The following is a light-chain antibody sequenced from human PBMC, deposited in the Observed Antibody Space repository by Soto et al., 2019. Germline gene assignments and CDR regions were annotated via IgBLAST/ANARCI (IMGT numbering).Light chain of an antibody. CDR2: KAS. Sequence: DIQMTQPPSTLSASVGDRVTITCRASQSISSWFAWYQQKPEKATKFLIFKASSLESGVPTRFSGRGSRTEFTLTISSLQPDDFATYYCQQYNSYSTFGGGTKVDIK. CDR1: QSISSW. J-gene: IGKJ4*01. CDR3: QQYNSYST. V-gene: IGKV1-5*03.